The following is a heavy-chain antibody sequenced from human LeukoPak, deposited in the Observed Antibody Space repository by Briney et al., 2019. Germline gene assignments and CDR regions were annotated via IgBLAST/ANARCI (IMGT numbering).Heavy chain of an antibody. CDR2: ISSSSSYI. CDR1: GFTFSSYS. V-gene: IGHV3-21*04. CDR3: ARDLYSSAWYGIH. Sequence: PGGSLRLSCAASGFTFSSYSMNWARQAPGKGLEWVPSISSSSSYIYYADSVKGRFTISRDTSKNTLYLQMNSLRVDDTAVYYCARDLYSSAWYGIHWGQGTLVTVSS. D-gene: IGHD6-19*01. J-gene: IGHJ4*02.